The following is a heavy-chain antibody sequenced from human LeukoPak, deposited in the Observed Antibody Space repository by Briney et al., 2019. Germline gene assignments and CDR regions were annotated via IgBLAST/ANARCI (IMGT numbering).Heavy chain of an antibody. V-gene: IGHV4-38-2*01. J-gene: IGHJ3*02. Sequence: KPSETLSLTCAVSGYSISSGYYWGWIRQPPRKGPEWIGSIYHSGSTYYNPSLKSRVTISVDTSKNQFSLKLSSVTAADTAVYYCARLIAAAGTVFALAFDIWGQGTMVTVSS. CDR3: ARLIAAAGTVFALAFDI. CDR1: GYSISSGYY. CDR2: IYHSGST. D-gene: IGHD6-13*01.